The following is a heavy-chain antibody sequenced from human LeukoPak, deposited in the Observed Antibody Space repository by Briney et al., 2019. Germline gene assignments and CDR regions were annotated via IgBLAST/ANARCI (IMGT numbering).Heavy chain of an antibody. V-gene: IGHV1-8*03. CDR2: TNPNSGNT. J-gene: IGHJ5*02. CDR1: GYTFTSYD. D-gene: IGHD6-19*01. CDR3: ARGRRGIAVAGTRRGWFDP. Sequence: GASVKVSCKASGYTFTSYDINWVRQATGQGLEWMGWTNPNSGNTGYAQKFQGRVTITRNTSISTAYMELSSLRSEDTAVYYCARGRRGIAVAGTRRGWFDPWGQGTLVTVSS.